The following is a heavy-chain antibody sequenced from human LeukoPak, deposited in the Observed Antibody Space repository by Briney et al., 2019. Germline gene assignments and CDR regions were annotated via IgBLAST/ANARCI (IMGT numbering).Heavy chain of an antibody. Sequence: SETLSLTCTVSGGSISSSSYYWGRIRQPPGKGLEWIGSIYYSGSTYYNPSLKSRVTISVDTSKNQFSLKLSSVTAADTAVYYCARAFDYYDSSGYYPAGWGQGTLVTVSS. CDR3: ARAFDYYDSSGYYPAG. D-gene: IGHD3-22*01. V-gene: IGHV4-39*07. CDR2: IYYSGST. J-gene: IGHJ4*02. CDR1: GGSISSSSYY.